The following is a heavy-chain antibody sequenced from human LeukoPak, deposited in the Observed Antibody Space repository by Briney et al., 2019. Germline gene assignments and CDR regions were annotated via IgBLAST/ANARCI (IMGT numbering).Heavy chain of an antibody. D-gene: IGHD3-16*01. J-gene: IGHJ5*02. Sequence: SETLSLTCAVSAASFSSHYWTWIRQPPGKGLEWIGYIYTSGSTNYNPSLKSRVTISVDTSKNQFSLKLSSVTAADTAVYYCARHWGLWEGWFDPWGQGTLVTVSS. V-gene: IGHV4-4*09. CDR2: IYTSGST. CDR3: ARHWGLWEGWFDP. CDR1: AASFSSHY.